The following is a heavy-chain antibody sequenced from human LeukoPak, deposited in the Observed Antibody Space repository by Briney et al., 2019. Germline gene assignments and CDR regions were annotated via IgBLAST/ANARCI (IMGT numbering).Heavy chain of an antibody. CDR2: IYYSGST. CDR1: GDSISSGDYY. V-gene: IGHV4-30-4*01. CDR3: ARTVITTHIDY. J-gene: IGHJ4*02. Sequence: SETLSLTCTVSGDSISSGDYYWTWIRQPPGKGLEWIGYIYYSGSTYYNPSLKSRVTISVDTSKNRFSLKLSSVTAADTAVYYCARTVITTHIDYWGQGTLVTVSS. D-gene: IGHD3-22*01.